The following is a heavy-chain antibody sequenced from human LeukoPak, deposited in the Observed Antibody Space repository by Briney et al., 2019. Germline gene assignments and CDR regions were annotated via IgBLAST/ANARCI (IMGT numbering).Heavy chain of an antibody. Sequence: SETLSLTCTVSGGSISSYYWSWIRQPPGKGLEWIGYIYYSGSTNYNPSLKSRVTISVDTSKNQFSLKLSSVTAADTAVYYCARGGIVATSIDYWGQGTLVTVSS. J-gene: IGHJ4*02. CDR3: ARGGIVATSIDY. V-gene: IGHV4-59*01. CDR2: IYYSGST. D-gene: IGHD5-12*01. CDR1: GGSISSYY.